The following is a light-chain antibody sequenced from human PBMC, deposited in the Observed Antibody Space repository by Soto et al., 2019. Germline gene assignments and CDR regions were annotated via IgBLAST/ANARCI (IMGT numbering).Light chain of an antibody. CDR2: EGS. CDR1: SSDVGSYNV. J-gene: IGLJ1*01. CDR3: CSYAGSSTYV. V-gene: IGLV2-23*01. Sequence: QSALTQPASVSGSPGQSITISCTGTSSDVGSYNVVSWYQQHPGKAPKLMIYEGSKRPSGVSNRFSGSKSGNTASLTISGLQAEEGADYYCCSYAGSSTYVFGTGTKLTVL.